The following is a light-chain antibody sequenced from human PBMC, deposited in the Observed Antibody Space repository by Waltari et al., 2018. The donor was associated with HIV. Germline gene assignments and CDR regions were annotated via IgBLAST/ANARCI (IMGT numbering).Light chain of an antibody. CDR3: GTDHASESDFFWW. Sequence: QPVLTQPPSASASLGASLTLTCTLSSGFSNYKVDWYQQKPGKGPRYVARVGSNGLVGSRGEDSPDRFTVVGSGLNRTLTIKNLQEEDEGDYHCGTDHASESDFFWWFGGGTKVTVL. V-gene: IGLV9-49*03. CDR2: VGSNGLVG. J-gene: IGLJ3*02. CDR1: SGFSNYK.